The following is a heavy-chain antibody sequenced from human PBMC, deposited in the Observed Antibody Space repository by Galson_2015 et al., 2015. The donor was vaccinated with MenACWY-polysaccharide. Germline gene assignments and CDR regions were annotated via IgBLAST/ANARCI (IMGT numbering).Heavy chain of an antibody. CDR2: ISANGDRA. Sequence: LRLSCAASGFTFSSYAMTWVRQAPGKGLEWVSSISANGDRAAYGDSVTGRFFTSRDKSMNTLFLQMNGLRAEDTAVYYCLIVGTGGRVYRGRGVLVTVPS. D-gene: IGHD3-22*01. J-gene: IGHJ4*02. CDR1: GFTFSSYA. CDR3: LIVGTGGRVY. V-gene: IGHV3-23*01.